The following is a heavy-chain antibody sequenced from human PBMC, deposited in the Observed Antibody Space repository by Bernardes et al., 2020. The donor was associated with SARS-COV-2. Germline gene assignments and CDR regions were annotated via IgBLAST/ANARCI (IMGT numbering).Heavy chain of an antibody. J-gene: IGHJ5*02. CDR2: ISAYNGNT. Sequence: ASVKVSCKASGYTFTSYGISGVRQAPGQGLEWMGWISAYNGNTNYAQKLQGRVTMTTDTSTSTAYMELRSLRSDDTAVYYCARVVLWFGELSESWFDPWGQGTLVTVSS. CDR1: GYTFTSYG. V-gene: IGHV1-18*04. CDR3: ARVVLWFGELSESWFDP. D-gene: IGHD3-10*01.